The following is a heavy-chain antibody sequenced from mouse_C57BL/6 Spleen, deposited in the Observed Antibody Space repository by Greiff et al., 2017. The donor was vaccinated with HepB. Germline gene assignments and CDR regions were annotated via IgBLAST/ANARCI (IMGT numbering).Heavy chain of an antibody. V-gene: IGHV3-6*01. Sequence: DVKLVESGPGLVKPSQSLSLTCSVTGYSITSGYYWNWIRQFPGNKLEWMGYISYDGSNNYNPSLKNRISITRDTSKNQFFLKLNSVTTEDTATYYCAREDGYYFFDYWGQGTTLTVSS. CDR1: GYSITSGYY. CDR2: ISYDGSN. CDR3: AREDGYYFFDY. J-gene: IGHJ2*01. D-gene: IGHD2-3*01.